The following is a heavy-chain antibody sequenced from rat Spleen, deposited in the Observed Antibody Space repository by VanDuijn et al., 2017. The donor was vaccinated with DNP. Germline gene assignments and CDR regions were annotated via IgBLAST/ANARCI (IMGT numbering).Heavy chain of an antibody. CDR2: ISDSGGST. Sequence: EVQLVESGGGLVQPGRSLKLSCVASGFTFNNYWMTWIRQVPGKGLEWIASISDSGGSTYYRDSVKGRFTISRDNAKSTLYLQMDSLRSEDTATYYCATLPGYNLFDYWGQGVMVTVSS. J-gene: IGHJ2*01. CDR3: ATLPGYNLFDY. D-gene: IGHD1-4*01. V-gene: IGHV5-31*01. CDR1: GFTFNNYW.